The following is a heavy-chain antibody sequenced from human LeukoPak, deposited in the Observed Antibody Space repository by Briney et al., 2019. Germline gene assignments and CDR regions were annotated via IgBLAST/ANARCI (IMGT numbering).Heavy chain of an antibody. J-gene: IGHJ4*02. CDR3: VSGSWYEHYFDY. CDR1: GGSFSGYY. D-gene: IGHD6-13*01. V-gene: IGHV4-34*01. Sequence: SETLSLTCAVYGGSFSGYYWSWIRQPPGKGLEWIGEINHSGSTNYNPSLKSRVTISVDTSKNQFSLKLSSVTAADTAVYYCVSGSWYEHYFDYWGQGTLVTVSS. CDR2: INHSGST.